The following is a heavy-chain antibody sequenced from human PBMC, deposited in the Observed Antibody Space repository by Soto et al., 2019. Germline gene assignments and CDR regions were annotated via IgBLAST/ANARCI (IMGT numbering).Heavy chain of an antibody. V-gene: IGHV4-59*01. J-gene: IGHJ4*02. D-gene: IGHD1-26*01. Sequence: SETLSLTCTVSGGSISSYYWSWIRQPPGKGLEWIGYIYYSGSINYNPSLKSRVTISVDTSKNQFSLKLTSVTAADTAVYYCARRYGGNFDYWGQGTLVTVSS. CDR2: IYYSGSI. CDR1: GGSISSYY. CDR3: ARRYGGNFDY.